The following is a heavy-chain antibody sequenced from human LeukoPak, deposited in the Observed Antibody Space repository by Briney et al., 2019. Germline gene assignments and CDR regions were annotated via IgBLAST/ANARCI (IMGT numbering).Heavy chain of an antibody. CDR3: ARAPTYRPDDY. CDR2: ISYDGSNK. Sequence: PGRSLRLSCAASGFTFSSYAMHWVRQAPGKGLEWVAVISYDGSNKYYADSVKGRFTISRDNSKNTLYLQMNSLRAEDTAVYYCARAPTYRPDDYRGQGTLVTVSS. D-gene: IGHD5-12*01. CDR1: GFTFSSYA. J-gene: IGHJ4*02. V-gene: IGHV3-30*01.